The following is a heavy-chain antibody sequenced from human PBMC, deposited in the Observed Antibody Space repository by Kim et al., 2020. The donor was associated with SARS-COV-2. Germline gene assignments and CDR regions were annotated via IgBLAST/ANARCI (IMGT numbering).Heavy chain of an antibody. D-gene: IGHD1-7*01. CDR3: ARGITGTLSFFYYYGLDV. V-gene: IGHV3-53*01. J-gene: IGHJ6*02. CDR2: IYSGGTT. CDR1: GFTVSSNY. Sequence: GGSLRLSCAASGFTVSSNYMSWVRQAPGKGLEWVSVIYSGGTTFYADSVKGRFTISRDNFKNTVYLQMNSLRAEDTAVYYCARGITGTLSFFYYYGLDVWGQGTTVTVSS.